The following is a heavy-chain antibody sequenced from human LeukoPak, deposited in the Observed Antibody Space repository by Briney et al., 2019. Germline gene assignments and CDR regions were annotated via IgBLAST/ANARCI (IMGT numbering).Heavy chain of an antibody. D-gene: IGHD1-26*01. CDR1: GFTFSSYA. CDR2: ISGSGGST. V-gene: IGHV3-23*01. J-gene: IGHJ4*02. CDR3: AKDRSRPLGAKDY. Sequence: PEGSLRLSCAASGFTFSSYAMSWVRQAPGKGLEWVSAISGSGGSTYYADSVKGRFTISRDNSKNTLYLQMNSLRAEDTAVYYCAKDRSRPLGAKDYWGQGTLVTVSS.